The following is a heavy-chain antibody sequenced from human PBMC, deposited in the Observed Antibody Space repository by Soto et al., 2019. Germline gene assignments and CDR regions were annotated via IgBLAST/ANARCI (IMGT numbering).Heavy chain of an antibody. J-gene: IGHJ6*02. CDR1: GGTFSTYA. D-gene: IGHD5-18*01. CDR2: IIPISGTP. Sequence: QVHLVQSGAEVKKPGSSVKVSCKASGGTFSTYAINWVRQAPGQGLEWMGGIIPISGTPSYAQKFQGRVTITADDSTSTAYMELSSLRSEDTAVYYCATGRGYSYARRFLSGFDVWGQGTTVTVSS. CDR3: ATGRGYSYARRFLSGFDV. V-gene: IGHV1-69*01.